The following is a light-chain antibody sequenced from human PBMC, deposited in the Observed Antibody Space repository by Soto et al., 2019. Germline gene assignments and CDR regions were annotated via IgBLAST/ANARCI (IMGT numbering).Light chain of an antibody. V-gene: IGKV3-11*01. Sequence: EIVLTQSPAILSLSPGERATLSCGASQSVSTYLAWYQQKPGQAPRLLIYDTSHRATGVPSRFSGSGSGTDFTLSISSLEPEDFAVYYCQQRRSWPPFTFGQGTKVDIK. CDR1: QSVSTY. J-gene: IGKJ2*01. CDR2: DTS. CDR3: QQRRSWPPFT.